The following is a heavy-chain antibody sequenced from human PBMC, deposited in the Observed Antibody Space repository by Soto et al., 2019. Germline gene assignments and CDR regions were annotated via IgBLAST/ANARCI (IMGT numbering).Heavy chain of an antibody. Sequence: QVQLVESGGGVVQPGRSLRLSCAASGFTFSSYAMHWVRQAPGKGLEWVAVISYDGSNKYYADSVKGRFTISRDNSKNTLYLQMNSLRAEDTAVYYCAKGHWREQLRGYFDYWGQGTLVTVSS. CDR2: ISYDGSNK. D-gene: IGHD1-26*01. CDR3: AKGHWREQLRGYFDY. CDR1: GFTFSSYA. V-gene: IGHV3-30-3*01. J-gene: IGHJ4*02.